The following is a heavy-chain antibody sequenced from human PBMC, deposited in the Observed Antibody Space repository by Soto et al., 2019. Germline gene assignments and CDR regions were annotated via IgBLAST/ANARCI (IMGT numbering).Heavy chain of an antibody. CDR2: IKSETDGGAT. D-gene: IGHD6-25*01. Sequence: EVQLVESGGRLIKPGGSLRLSCATSGFAFNNAWMNWVRQAPGKGLEWVGLIKSETDGGATDYAAPVKGRFSISTDDSKTTMYLQMNSLRIEDTAVYYCAALGKGASAAYWGQGSLVTVSS. V-gene: IGHV3-15*01. CDR3: AALGKGASAAY. CDR1: GFAFNNAW. J-gene: IGHJ4*02.